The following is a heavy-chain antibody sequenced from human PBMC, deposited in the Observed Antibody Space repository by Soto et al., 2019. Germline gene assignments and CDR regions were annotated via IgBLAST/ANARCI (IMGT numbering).Heavy chain of an antibody. CDR1: GGTFSSYA. D-gene: IGHD5-12*01. CDR3: ARALEWLRFGWMTFDY. Sequence: SVKVSCKASGGTFSSYAISWVRQAPGQGLEWMGGIIPIFGTANYAQKFQGRVTITADESTSTAYMELSSLRSEDTAVYYCARALEWLRFGWMTFDYWGQGTLVTVSS. V-gene: IGHV1-69*13. J-gene: IGHJ4*02. CDR2: IIPIFGTA.